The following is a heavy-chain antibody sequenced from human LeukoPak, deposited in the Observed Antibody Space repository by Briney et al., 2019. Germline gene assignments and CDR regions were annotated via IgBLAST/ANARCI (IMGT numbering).Heavy chain of an antibody. CDR2: IYTSGST. J-gene: IGHJ4*02. V-gene: IGHV4-61*02. Sequence: SETLSLTCTVSGGSISSGSYYWSWIRQPAGKGLEWIGRIYTSGSTNYNPSLKSRVTISVDTSKNQFSRKLSSVTAADTAVYYCARGEYDSSGYYSPFDYWGQGTLVTVSS. CDR1: GGSISSGSYY. D-gene: IGHD3-22*01. CDR3: ARGEYDSSGYYSPFDY.